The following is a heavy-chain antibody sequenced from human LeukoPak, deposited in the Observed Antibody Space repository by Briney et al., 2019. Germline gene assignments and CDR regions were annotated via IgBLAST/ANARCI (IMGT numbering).Heavy chain of an antibody. J-gene: IGHJ4*02. V-gene: IGHV4-59*01. CDR3: ASGSGWCDY. CDR1: GGSFSGYY. D-gene: IGHD6-19*01. Sequence: PSETLSLTCAVYGGSFSGYYWGWIRQPPGKGLEWVGYIHYSGSTNYTPSLKSRVTISADTSKSQFSLKLTSVTAADTAVYYCASGSGWCDYWGQGTLVTVSS. CDR2: IHYSGST.